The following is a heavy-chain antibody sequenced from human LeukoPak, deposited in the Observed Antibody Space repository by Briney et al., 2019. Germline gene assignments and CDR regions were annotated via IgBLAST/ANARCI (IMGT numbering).Heavy chain of an antibody. CDR2: IKSKSDGETT. Sequence: PGGSLRLSCAASGSTHSNAWVSWVRQAPGKGLEWVGHIKSKSDGETTNYAAPVKGRFTISRDDSKNTLYLHMDSLKNEDTAIYYCNTRMVRGNYFDYWGQGTLVTVSS. V-gene: IGHV3-15*01. CDR3: NTRMVRGNYFDY. CDR1: GSTHSNAW. J-gene: IGHJ4*02. D-gene: IGHD3-10*01.